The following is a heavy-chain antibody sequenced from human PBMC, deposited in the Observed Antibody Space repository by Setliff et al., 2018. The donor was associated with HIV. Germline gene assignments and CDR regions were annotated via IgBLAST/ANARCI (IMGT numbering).Heavy chain of an antibody. J-gene: IGHJ6*04. CDR3: ARGDSKYDGFWFDP. Sequence: NPGGSLRLSCAASGFMFSDHYMNWIRQAPGKGLEWISYISSTGITYYADSVKGRFTISRDHAKKSLYLQMNSLRAEDTAVYYCARGDSKYDGFWFDPWGKGTTVTVSS. CDR1: GFMFSDHY. V-gene: IGHV3-11*01. CDR2: ISSTGIT. D-gene: IGHD4-4*01.